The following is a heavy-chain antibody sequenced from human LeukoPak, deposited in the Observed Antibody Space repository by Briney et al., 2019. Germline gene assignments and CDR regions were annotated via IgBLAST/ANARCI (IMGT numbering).Heavy chain of an antibody. V-gene: IGHV1-69*05. D-gene: IGHD1-26*01. J-gene: IGHJ3*02. CDR1: GGTFSSYA. CDR2: IIPIFGTA. Sequence: ASVKVSCKASGGTFSSYATSWVRQAPGQGLEWMGGIIPIFGTANYAQKLQGRVTMTTDTSTSTAYMELRSLRSDDTAVYYCAVGGELHAFDIWGQGTMVTVSS. CDR3: AVGGELHAFDI.